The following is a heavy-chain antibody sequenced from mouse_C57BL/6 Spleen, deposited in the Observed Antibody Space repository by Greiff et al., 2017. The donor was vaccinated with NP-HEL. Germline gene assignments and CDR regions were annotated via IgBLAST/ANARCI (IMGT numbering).Heavy chain of an antibody. V-gene: IGHV1-62-2*01. J-gene: IGHJ4*01. CDR3: GRHETYYGSYYAMDD. CDR1: GYTFTEYT. D-gene: IGHD1-1*01. CDR2: FYPGSGSI. Sequence: VQLQQSGAELVKPGASVKLSCKASGYTFTEYTIHWVKQRSGQGLEWIGWFYPGSGSIKYNEKFKDKATLTADKSSSTVYMEISRLTAEDSAVYCCGRHETYYGSYYAMDDWGQGTSVTVSS.